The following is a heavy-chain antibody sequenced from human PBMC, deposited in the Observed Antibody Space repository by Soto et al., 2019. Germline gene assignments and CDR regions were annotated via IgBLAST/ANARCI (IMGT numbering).Heavy chain of an antibody. Sequence: SETLSLTCTVSGGSISSYYWSWIRQPPGKGLEWIGYIYYSGSTNYNPSLKSRVTISVDTSKNQFSLKLSSVTAADTAVYYCAREYYDILTGLYNWFDPWGQGTLVTVSS. D-gene: IGHD3-9*01. J-gene: IGHJ5*02. V-gene: IGHV4-59*01. CDR3: AREYYDILTGLYNWFDP. CDR1: GGSISSYY. CDR2: IYYSGST.